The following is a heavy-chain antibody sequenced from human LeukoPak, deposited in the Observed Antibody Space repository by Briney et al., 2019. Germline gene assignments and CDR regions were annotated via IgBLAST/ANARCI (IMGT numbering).Heavy chain of an antibody. D-gene: IGHD1-26*01. CDR1: GFPFRSYA. Sequence: GGPLTLSCAASGFPFRSYAMSWVRQAPGKGLEGVSAISGSGGSTYYADCVKGRFTISRDNSKSTLYLQMNSLRAEDTAVYYCAKGWSSDAFDIWGQGTMVTVSS. CDR3: AKGWSSDAFDI. V-gene: IGHV3-23*01. J-gene: IGHJ3*02. CDR2: ISGSGGST.